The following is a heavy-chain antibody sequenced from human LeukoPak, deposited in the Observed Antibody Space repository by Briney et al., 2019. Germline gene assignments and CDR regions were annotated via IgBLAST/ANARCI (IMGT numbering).Heavy chain of an antibody. D-gene: IGHD2-2*01. CDR3: ARGYCSSTSCDWYFDL. Sequence: SVKVSCKASGGTFSSYAISWVRQAPGQGLEWMGGIIPIFGTANYAQKFQGRVTITTDESTSTAYMELSSLRSEDTAVYYCARGYCSSTSCDWYFDLWGRGTLVTVSS. CDR2: IIPIFGTA. J-gene: IGHJ2*01. CDR1: GGTFSSYA. V-gene: IGHV1-69*05.